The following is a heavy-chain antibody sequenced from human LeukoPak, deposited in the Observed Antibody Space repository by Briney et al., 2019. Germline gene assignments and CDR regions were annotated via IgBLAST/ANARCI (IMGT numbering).Heavy chain of an antibody. CDR2: ISSSGSTI. V-gene: IGHV3-48*03. D-gene: IGHD3-9*01. J-gene: IGHJ4*02. CDR3: ARDDILTGYPTPFDY. Sequence: GGSLRLSCAASGFTFSSYEMDWVRQAPGKGLEWVSYISSSGSTIYYADSVKGRFTISRDNAKNSLYLQMNSLRAEDTAVYYCARDDILTGYPTPFDYWGQGTLVTVSS. CDR1: GFTFSSYE.